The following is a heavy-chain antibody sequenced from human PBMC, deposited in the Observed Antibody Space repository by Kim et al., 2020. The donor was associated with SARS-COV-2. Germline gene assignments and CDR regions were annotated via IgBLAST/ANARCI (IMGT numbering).Heavy chain of an antibody. CDR3: ARSYGSGSYYYGMDV. J-gene: IGHJ6*02. CDR2: ISSSSSTI. Sequence: GGSLRLSCAASGFTFSSYSMNWVRQAPGKGLEWVSYISSSSSTIYYADSVKGRFTISRDNAKNSLYLQMNSLRDEDTAVYYCARSYGSGSYYYGMDVWGQGTTVTVSS. V-gene: IGHV3-48*02. D-gene: IGHD3-10*01. CDR1: GFTFSSYS.